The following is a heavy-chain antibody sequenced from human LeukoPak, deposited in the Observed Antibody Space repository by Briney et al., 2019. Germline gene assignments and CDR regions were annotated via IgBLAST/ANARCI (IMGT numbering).Heavy chain of an antibody. CDR1: GGSFSGYY. J-gene: IGHJ4*02. CDR3: ARGWDSSSRDY. CDR2: IYYSGST. Sequence: ETLSLTCAVYGGSFSGYYWSWIRPPPGKGLEWIGYIYYSGSTNYNPSLKSRVTISVDTSKNQFSLKLSSVTAADTAVYYCARGWDSSSRDYWGQETLVTVSS. D-gene: IGHD6-6*01. V-gene: IGHV4-59*01.